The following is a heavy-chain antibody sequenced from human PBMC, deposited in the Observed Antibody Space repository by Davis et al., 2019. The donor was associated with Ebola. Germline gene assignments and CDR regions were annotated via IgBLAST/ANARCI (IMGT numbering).Heavy chain of an antibody. J-gene: IGHJ6*02. V-gene: IGHV4-34*01. CDR3: ARGSQSKYYYYYGMDV. D-gene: IGHD4-11*01. Sequence: SRVTISVDTSKNQFSLKLSSVTAADTAVYYCARGSQSKYYYYYGMDVWGQGTTVTVSS.